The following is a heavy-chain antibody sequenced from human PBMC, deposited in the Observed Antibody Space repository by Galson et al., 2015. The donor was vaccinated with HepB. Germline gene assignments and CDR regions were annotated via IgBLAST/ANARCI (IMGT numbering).Heavy chain of an antibody. Sequence: SLRLSCAASGFTFSNAWMSWVRQAPGQGLEWVGRIKSKTDGGTTDYAAPVKGRFTTSRADSKNTLNLQMNSLKTEDTAVYYCTTDVVVVAATTGGFDYWGQGTLVTVSS. J-gene: IGHJ4*02. D-gene: IGHD2-15*01. V-gene: IGHV3-15*01. CDR1: GFTFSNAW. CDR2: IKSKTDGGTT. CDR3: TTDVVVVAATTGGFDY.